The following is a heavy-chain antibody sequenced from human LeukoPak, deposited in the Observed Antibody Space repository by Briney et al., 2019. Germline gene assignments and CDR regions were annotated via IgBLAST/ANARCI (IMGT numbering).Heavy chain of an antibody. V-gene: IGHV3-33*01. D-gene: IGHD3-10*01. Sequence: PGRSLRLSCAASGFTFSSYGMHWVRQAPGKGLEWVAVIWYDGSNKYYADSVKGRVTISRDNSKNTLYLQMNSLRAEDTAVHYCARSMIRGATYYFDYWGQGTLVTVSS. CDR2: IWYDGSNK. J-gene: IGHJ4*02. CDR3: ARSMIRGATYYFDY. CDR1: GFTFSSYG.